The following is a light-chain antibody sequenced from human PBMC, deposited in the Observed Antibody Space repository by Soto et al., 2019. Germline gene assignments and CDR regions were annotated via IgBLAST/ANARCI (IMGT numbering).Light chain of an antibody. CDR1: QSISSY. CDR2: AAS. V-gene: IGKV1-39*01. Sequence: DIQMTQSKSSLCASVGDRVTITCRASQSISSYLNWYQQKPGKAPQLLIYAASTLQSGVPSRFSGSGSGTDFTLTISSLQPEDFATYYCQQSYSTPPTFGQGTKVAIK. CDR3: QQSYSTPPT. J-gene: IGKJ1*01.